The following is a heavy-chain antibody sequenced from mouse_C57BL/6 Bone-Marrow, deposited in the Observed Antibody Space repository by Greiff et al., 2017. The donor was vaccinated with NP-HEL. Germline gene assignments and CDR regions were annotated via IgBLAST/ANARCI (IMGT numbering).Heavy chain of an antibody. V-gene: IGHV1-4*01. Sequence: QVQLQQSGAELARPGASVKMSCKASGYTFTSYTMHWVKQRPGQGLEWIGYINPSSGYTKYNQKFKDKATLTADKSSSTAYMQLSSLTSEDSAVYYCARDGYYALYAMDYWGQGTSVTVSS. CDR2: INPSSGYT. CDR1: GYTFTSYT. CDR3: ARDGYYALYAMDY. J-gene: IGHJ4*01. D-gene: IGHD2-3*01.